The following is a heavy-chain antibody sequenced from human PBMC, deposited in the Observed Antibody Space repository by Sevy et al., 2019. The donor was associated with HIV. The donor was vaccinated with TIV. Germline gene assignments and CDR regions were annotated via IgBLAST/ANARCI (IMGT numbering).Heavy chain of an antibody. CDR2: ISSSSYI. CDR3: ARDVWDSSGYYYVTLDY. J-gene: IGHJ4*02. CDR1: GFTFSNYS. V-gene: IGHV3-21*01. Sequence: GGSLRLSCAASGFTFSNYSMNWVRQAPGKGLEWVSSISSSSYIYYADSVKGRFTISRDNAKNSLYLQMNSLRAEDTAVYYCARDVWDSSGYYYVTLDYWGQGTLVTVSS. D-gene: IGHD3-22*01.